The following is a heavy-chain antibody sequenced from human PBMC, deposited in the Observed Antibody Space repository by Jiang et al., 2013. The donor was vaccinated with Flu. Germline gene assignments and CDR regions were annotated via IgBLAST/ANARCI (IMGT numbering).Heavy chain of an antibody. V-gene: IGHV5-51*01. J-gene: IGHJ4*02. CDR2: IYPGDPDI. D-gene: IGHD2-2*02. Sequence: GAEVKKPGESLKISCQGSGYSFTSFCIGWVRQMPGKGLEWMGIIYPGDPDIRYSPSFKGQVFISADRSTNTAYLEWSSLKASGTAMYYCARRSARYTTGYHGDFDYWGPGTLVTVSS. CDR1: GYSFTSFC. CDR3: ARRSARYTTGYHGDFDY.